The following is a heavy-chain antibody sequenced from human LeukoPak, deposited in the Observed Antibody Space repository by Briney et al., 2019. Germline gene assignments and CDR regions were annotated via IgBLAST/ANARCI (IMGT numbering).Heavy chain of an antibody. D-gene: IGHD3-3*01. CDR2: ISYDGSNK. Sequence: GGSLRLSCAASGSTFSSYAMHWVRQAPGKGLEWVAVISYDGSNKYYADSVKGRFTISRDNSKNTLDLQMDALRAEDTAVYYCARDVSGSWSTDYWGQGTLVTVSS. CDR1: GSTFSSYA. CDR3: ARDVSGSWSTDY. J-gene: IGHJ4*02. V-gene: IGHV3-30-3*01.